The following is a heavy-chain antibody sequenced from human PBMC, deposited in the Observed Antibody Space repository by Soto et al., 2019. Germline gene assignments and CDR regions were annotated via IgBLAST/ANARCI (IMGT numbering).Heavy chain of an antibody. CDR3: AKDLTMVRGVIYYGMDV. D-gene: IGHD3-10*01. CDR1: GFTFSSYA. V-gene: IGHV3-23*01. CDR2: ISGSGGNT. J-gene: IGHJ6*02. Sequence: GGSLRLSCAASGFTFSSYAMSWVRQAPGKGLEWVSVISGSGGNTYYADSVKGRFTISRDNSKNTLYLQMNSLRAEETAVYYCAKDLTMVRGVIYYGMDVWGQGTTVTVSS.